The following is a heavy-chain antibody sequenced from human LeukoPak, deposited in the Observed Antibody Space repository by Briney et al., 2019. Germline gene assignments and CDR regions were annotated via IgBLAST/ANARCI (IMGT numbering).Heavy chain of an antibody. J-gene: IGHJ2*01. CDR3: ARDIVVVPAAINRPYWYFDL. V-gene: IGHV6-1*01. CDR2: TYYRSKWYN. Sequence: SQTLSLTCAISGDSVSSNSAAWNWIRQSPSRGLEWLGRTYYRSKWYNDYAVSVKSRITINPDTSKNQFSLQLNSVTPEDTAVYYCARDIVVVPAAINRPYWYFDLWGRGTLVTVSS. CDR1: GDSVSSNSAA. D-gene: IGHD2-2*02.